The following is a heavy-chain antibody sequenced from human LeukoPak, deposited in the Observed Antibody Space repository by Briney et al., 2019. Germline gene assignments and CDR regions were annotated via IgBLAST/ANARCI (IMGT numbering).Heavy chain of an antibody. J-gene: IGHJ4*02. CDR1: GFTVSSYA. CDR2: LGIAGDT. Sequence: GGSLRLSCAASGFTVSSYAMHWVRQPIGKGLEWVSALGIAGDTFYPGSVKGRFTISRENAKNSLYLQMNSLRAEETAMYYCARQKQSHGNFDYWGQGTLVTVSS. D-gene: IGHD1-26*01. V-gene: IGHV3-13*01. CDR3: ARQKQSHGNFDY.